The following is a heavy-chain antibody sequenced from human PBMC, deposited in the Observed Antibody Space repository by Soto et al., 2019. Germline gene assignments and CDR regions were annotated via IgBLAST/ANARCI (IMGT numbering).Heavy chain of an antibody. J-gene: IGHJ3*02. CDR1: GFTFSSYG. V-gene: IGHV3-33*01. D-gene: IGHD2-15*01. Sequence: QVQLVESGGGVVQPGRSLRLSCAASGFTFSSYGMHWVRQAPGKGLEWVAVIWYDGSNKYYADSVKGRFTISGDNSKNTLYLQRNSLRAEDTAVYYCARGYCSGGSCYSPPLDIWGQGTMVTVSS. CDR2: IWYDGSNK. CDR3: ARGYCSGGSCYSPPLDI.